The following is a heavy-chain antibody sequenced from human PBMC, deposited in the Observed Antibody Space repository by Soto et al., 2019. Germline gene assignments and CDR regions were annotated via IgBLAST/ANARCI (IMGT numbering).Heavy chain of an antibody. CDR3: ARGYRVTALRPYYFDY. V-gene: IGHV4-31*03. Sequence: SETLSLTYTFSGCSLSSGGYHWSWIRPHPGKGLEWIGYIYYSGSTYYNPSLKSRVTISVDTSKNQFSLKLSSVTAADTAVYYCARGYRVTALRPYYFDYWGQGTLVTV. CDR1: GCSLSSGGYH. CDR2: IYYSGST. D-gene: IGHD2-21*02. J-gene: IGHJ4*02.